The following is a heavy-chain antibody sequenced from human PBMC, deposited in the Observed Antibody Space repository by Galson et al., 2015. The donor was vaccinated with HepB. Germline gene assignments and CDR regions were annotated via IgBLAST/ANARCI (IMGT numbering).Heavy chain of an antibody. D-gene: IGHD4-23*01. CDR1: GFTFSNYW. J-gene: IGHJ4*02. V-gene: IGHV3-7*01. Sequence: SLRLSCAASGFTFSNYWMSWVRQAPGKGLEWVANIREDGSEKYYVDSLKGRFTISRDNAKNSLYLQMNSLRAEDTAVYYCARDRAVVTLGAFDFWGQGTLVTVSS. CDR3: ARDRAVVTLGAFDF. CDR2: IREDGSEK.